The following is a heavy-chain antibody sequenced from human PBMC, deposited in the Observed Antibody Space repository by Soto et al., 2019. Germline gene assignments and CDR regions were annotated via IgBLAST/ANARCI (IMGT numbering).Heavy chain of an antibody. V-gene: IGHV3-74*01. CDR3: ARPLGGSHYDSSGYYYGY. J-gene: IGHJ4*02. CDR1: GFTFSSYW. D-gene: IGHD3-22*01. Sequence: GGSLGLSCAASGFTFSSYWMHWVRQAPGKGLVWVSRINSDGSSTSYADSVKGRFTISRDNAKNTLYLQMNSLRAEDTAVYYCARPLGGSHYDSSGYYYGYWGQGTLVTV. CDR2: INSDGSST.